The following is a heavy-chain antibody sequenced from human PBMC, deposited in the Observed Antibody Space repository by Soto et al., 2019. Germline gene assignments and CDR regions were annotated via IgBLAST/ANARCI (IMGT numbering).Heavy chain of an antibody. D-gene: IGHD2-8*02. J-gene: IGHJ3*01. V-gene: IGHV3-23*01. CDR2: ILVDGRT. CDR3: AKATATGGGAFDF. Sequence: HPGGSLRLSCAASGFPCGSYDMTWVRQAPGKGLEWVSTILVDGRTFYVDSVKGRFTISRDNSRNTVYLQMNSLTAGDTARYYCAKATATGGGAFDFCGQGTMVSVSS. CDR1: GFPCGSYD.